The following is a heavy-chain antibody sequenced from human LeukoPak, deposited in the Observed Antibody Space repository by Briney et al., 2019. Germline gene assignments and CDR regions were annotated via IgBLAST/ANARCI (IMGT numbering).Heavy chain of an antibody. CDR2: IYYSGST. V-gene: IGHV4-39*01. J-gene: IGHJ6*02. CDR1: GGSISSSSYY. CDR3: ARHSSGWFMSGMDV. Sequence: SETLSLTCTVSGGSISSSSYYWGWIRQPPGKGLEWIGSIYYSGSTYYNPSLKSRVTISVDTSKNQFPLKLSSVTAADTAVYYCARHSSGWFMSGMDVWGQGTTVTVSS. D-gene: IGHD6-19*01.